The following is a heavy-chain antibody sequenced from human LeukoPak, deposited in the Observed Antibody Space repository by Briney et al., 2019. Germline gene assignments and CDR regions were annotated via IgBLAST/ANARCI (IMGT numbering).Heavy chain of an antibody. CDR3: AKVVQYTASTGTGLDY. Sequence: GGSLRLSCAASGFTFSNYGMHWVRQAPGKGLDWVAVIWYDGSYKYYADSVKGRFTISRDNCKNTPYLQINSLRAEATAVYYCAKVVQYTASTGTGLDYWGQGTLVTVSS. CDR2: IWYDGSYK. J-gene: IGHJ4*02. D-gene: IGHD6-13*01. CDR1: GFTFSNYG. V-gene: IGHV3-33*06.